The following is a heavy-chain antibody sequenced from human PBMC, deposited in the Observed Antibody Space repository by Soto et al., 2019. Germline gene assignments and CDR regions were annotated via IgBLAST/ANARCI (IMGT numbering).Heavy chain of an antibody. V-gene: IGHV3-30*18. J-gene: IGHJ4*02. CDR2: ISYDGSNK. CDR3: AKDYFDY. Sequence: GGSLRLSCAASGFTFSSYGMHWVRQAPGKGLEWVAVISYDGSNKYYADSVKGRFTISRDNSKNTLYLQMNSLRAEDTAVYYCAKDYFDYWGQGTLVTVSS. CDR1: GFTFSSYG.